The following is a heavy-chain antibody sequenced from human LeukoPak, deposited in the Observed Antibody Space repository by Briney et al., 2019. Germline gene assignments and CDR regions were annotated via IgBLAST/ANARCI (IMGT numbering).Heavy chain of an antibody. V-gene: IGHV3-21*01. Sequence: GGSLRLSCAASGFTFSSYSMNWVRQAPGKGLEWVSSISSSSSYIYYADSVKGRFTISRDNAKNSLYLQMNSLRAEDTAVYYCARALMYSSGWPWHFQHWGQGTLVTVSS. CDR1: GFTFSSYS. CDR3: ARALMYSSGWPWHFQH. J-gene: IGHJ1*01. CDR2: ISSSSSYI. D-gene: IGHD6-19*01.